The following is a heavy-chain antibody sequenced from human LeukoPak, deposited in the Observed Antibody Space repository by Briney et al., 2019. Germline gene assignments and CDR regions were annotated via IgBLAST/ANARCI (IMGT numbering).Heavy chain of an antibody. CDR3: ARHRAYSSSSPFDY. CDR1: GGSISSLY. V-gene: IGHV4-59*08. CDR2: IYYTGST. D-gene: IGHD6-6*01. Sequence: TSETLSLTCSVSGGSISSLYWSWIRQPPGKGLEWIGYIYYTGSTNYSPSLKSRVTMFVDMSKNQFSLRLSSVTAADTAVYYCARHRAYSSSSPFDYWGQGTLVTVSS. J-gene: IGHJ4*02.